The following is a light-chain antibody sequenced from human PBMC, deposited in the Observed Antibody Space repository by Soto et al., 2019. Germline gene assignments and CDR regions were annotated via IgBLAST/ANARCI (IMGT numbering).Light chain of an antibody. J-gene: IGKJ1*01. Sequence: DIQMTQSPSTLSASVGDRVIITCRASQSISSWLAWYQQRPGKAPKLMIYKTSTLQSGVPSRFSGSGFGTEFTLTVSSLQPDDFAIYYCQQYDSNSGPFGQGTKVEIK. CDR2: KTS. CDR3: QQYDSNSGP. CDR1: QSISSW. V-gene: IGKV1-5*03.